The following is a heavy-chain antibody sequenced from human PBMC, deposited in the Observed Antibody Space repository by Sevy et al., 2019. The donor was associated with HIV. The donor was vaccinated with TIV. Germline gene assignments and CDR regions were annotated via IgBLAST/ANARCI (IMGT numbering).Heavy chain of an antibody. Sequence: ASVTVSCRASGYTFTYYDINWVRQATGQGLEWMGWMSPNSGNTGYAQKFQGRVTMTRNTSISTAYMELSSLRSEDTAVYYCARFLSTSYYYYNAMDVWGQGTTVTVSS. CDR1: GYTFTYYD. CDR3: ARFLSTSYYYYNAMDV. CDR2: MSPNSGNT. D-gene: IGHD3-3*02. J-gene: IGHJ6*02. V-gene: IGHV1-8*01.